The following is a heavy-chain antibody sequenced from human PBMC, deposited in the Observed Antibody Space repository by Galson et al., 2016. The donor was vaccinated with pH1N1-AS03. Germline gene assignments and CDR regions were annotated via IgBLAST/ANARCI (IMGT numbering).Heavy chain of an antibody. D-gene: IGHD3-10*01. V-gene: IGHV3-7*01. Sequence: SLRLSCAVSGFSFSVFWMRWVRQAPGKGLENVANIKNDGSDQYYVDSVKGRFTISRDNVKNSLYLQMNSLRVEDTAIYYCASAVRGSAVDVWGQGTTVTVS. CDR3: ASAVRGSAVDV. J-gene: IGHJ6*02. CDR2: IKNDGSDQ. CDR1: GFSFSVFW.